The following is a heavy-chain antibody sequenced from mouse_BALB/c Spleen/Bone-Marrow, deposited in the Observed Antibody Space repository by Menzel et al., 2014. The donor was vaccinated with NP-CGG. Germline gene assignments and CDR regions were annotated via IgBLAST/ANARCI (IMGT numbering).Heavy chain of an antibody. Sequence: EVMLVEPGGGLVKPGGSLKLSCSASGFTFSSSIMSWVRQTPEKRLEWVATISTGGTYTYYPDSVKGRFTISRDNAKNTLYLQMSRLKSEDTAMYYCSRGYGNCFDYWGQGTTLTVSS. CDR1: GFTFSSSI. V-gene: IGHV5-6-4*01. CDR2: ISTGGTYT. D-gene: IGHD2-10*02. CDR3: SRGYGNCFDY. J-gene: IGHJ2*01.